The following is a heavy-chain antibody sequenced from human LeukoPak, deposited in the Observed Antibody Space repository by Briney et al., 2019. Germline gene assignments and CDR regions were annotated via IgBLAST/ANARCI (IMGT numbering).Heavy chain of an antibody. V-gene: IGHV3-21*01. CDR3: AREGPRAFDI. Sequence: PGGSLRLSCAASGFSFTNYAMNWVRQAPGKGLEWVSSISHTSTYIYYADSVKGRFTISRDNAKNSLYLQLNSLRAEDTAVYYCAREGPRAFDIWGQGTMVTVSS. CDR1: GFSFTNYA. CDR2: ISHTSTYI. J-gene: IGHJ3*02.